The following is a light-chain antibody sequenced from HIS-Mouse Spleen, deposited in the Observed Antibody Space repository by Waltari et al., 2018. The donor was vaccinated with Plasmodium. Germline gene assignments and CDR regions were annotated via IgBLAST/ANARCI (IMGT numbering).Light chain of an antibody. Sequence: QSALTQPASVSGSPGQSITISCTGTSSDVGSYNLVSWYQQHPGKAPKLMIYEGSKRRSGVSNGCYCSKSGNTASLTIAGLQAEDEADYYCCSYAGSSTRWVFGGGTKLTVL. J-gene: IGLJ3*02. V-gene: IGLV2-23*01. CDR1: SSDVGSYNL. CDR3: CSYAGSSTRWV. CDR2: EGS.